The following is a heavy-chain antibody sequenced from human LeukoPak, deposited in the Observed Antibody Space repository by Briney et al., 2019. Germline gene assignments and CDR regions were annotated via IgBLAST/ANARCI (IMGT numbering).Heavy chain of an antibody. V-gene: IGHV1-46*01. CDR3: ARTSVLRFLECFLDY. Sequence: EASVKVSCKASGYTFTSYYMHWVRQAPGQGLEWMGIINPSGGSTSYAQKFQGRVTMTRDTSTSTVYMELSSLRSEDTAVYYCARTSVLRFLECFLDYWGQGPLVTVSS. CDR1: GYTFTSYY. D-gene: IGHD3-3*01. J-gene: IGHJ4*02. CDR2: INPSGGST.